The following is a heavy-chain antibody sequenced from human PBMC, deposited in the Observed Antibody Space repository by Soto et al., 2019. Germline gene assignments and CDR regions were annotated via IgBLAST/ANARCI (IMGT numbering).Heavy chain of an antibody. CDR2: ISGSGGST. J-gene: IGHJ4*02. CDR3: WRAMVRGAHDF. D-gene: IGHD3-10*01. Sequence: EVQLLESGGGLVQPGGSLRLSCAASGFTFSSYAMSWVRQAPGKGLEWVSAISGSGGSTYYADSVKGRFTISRDNSDITRYLQMNRLRAEDTAVYYWWRAMVRGAHDFWGPGSLVTVSS. V-gene: IGHV3-23*01. CDR1: GFTFSSYA.